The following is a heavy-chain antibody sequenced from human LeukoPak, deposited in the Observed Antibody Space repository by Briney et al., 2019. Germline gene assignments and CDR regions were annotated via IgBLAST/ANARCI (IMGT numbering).Heavy chain of an antibody. CDR2: ISAYNGNT. Sequence: ASVKVSCQSSGYTFTSYVYSWVRPAPGQGLEGVGWISAYNGNTNYAQKIQGRVTMTTDTSTSTAYMELRSLRSDDTAVYYCARGATMVRGHWYYMDVWGKGTTVTVSS. J-gene: IGHJ6*03. D-gene: IGHD3-10*01. CDR3: ARGATMVRGHWYYMDV. CDR1: GYTFTSYV. V-gene: IGHV1-18*01.